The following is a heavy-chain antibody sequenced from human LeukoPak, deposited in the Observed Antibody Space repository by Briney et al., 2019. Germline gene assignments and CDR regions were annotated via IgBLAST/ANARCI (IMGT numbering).Heavy chain of an antibody. CDR3: ARDSGYCSGGSCYWFDP. J-gene: IGHJ5*02. D-gene: IGHD2-15*01. V-gene: IGHV1-2*02. CDR2: INPNSGGT. Sequence: ASVKVSCKASGYTFTGYCMHWVRQAPGQGLEWMGWINPNSGGTNYAQKFQGRVTMTRDTSISTAYMELSRLRSDDTAVYYCARDSGYCSGGSCYWFDPWGQGTLVTVSS. CDR1: GYTFTGYC.